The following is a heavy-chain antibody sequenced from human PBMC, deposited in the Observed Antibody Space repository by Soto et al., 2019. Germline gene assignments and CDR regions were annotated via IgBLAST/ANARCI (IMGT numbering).Heavy chain of an antibody. D-gene: IGHD3-16*02. CDR2: ISYDGINQ. CDR3: AKDYVKPVSVDNTFDL. CDR1: GFTFSSYG. V-gene: IGHV3-30*18. Sequence: QGQLVESGGGVVQPGRSLRLSCAVSGFTFSSYGMHWVRQAPGKGLEWVGVISYDGINQYYADSVKGRFTISRDDSKNTLYLQMNSLGAEATAMYYCAKDYVKPVSVDNTFDLWGQGTMVTVSS. J-gene: IGHJ3*01.